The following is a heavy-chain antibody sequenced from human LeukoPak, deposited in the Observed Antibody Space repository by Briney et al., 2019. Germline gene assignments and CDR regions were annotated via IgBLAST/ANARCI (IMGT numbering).Heavy chain of an antibody. CDR2: VNSDGSST. V-gene: IGHV3-74*01. D-gene: IGHD4-17*01. Sequence: GGSLRLSCAASGFTFSSYWMSWVRQAPGKGLVWVSRVNSDGSSTNYADSVEGRFTVSRDNAKNTLFLQMNSLRVEDTAFYCVSGDYGNYWGQGTLVTVSS. CDR1: GFTFSSYW. CDR3: SGDYGNY. J-gene: IGHJ4*02.